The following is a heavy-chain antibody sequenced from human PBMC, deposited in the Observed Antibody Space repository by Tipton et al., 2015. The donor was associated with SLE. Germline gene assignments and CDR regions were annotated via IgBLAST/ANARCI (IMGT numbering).Heavy chain of an antibody. V-gene: IGHV4-59*12. CDR1: GGSISSYY. CDR3: ARKFYGSSTLDAFDI. Sequence: TLSLTCTVSGGSISSYYWSWIRQPPGKGLEWIGSIYHSGSTYYNPSLKSRVTISMDTSKNHFSLKLSSVTAADTAVYYCARKFYGSSTLDAFDIWGQGTMVTVSS. J-gene: IGHJ3*02. CDR2: IYHSGST. D-gene: IGHD6-6*01.